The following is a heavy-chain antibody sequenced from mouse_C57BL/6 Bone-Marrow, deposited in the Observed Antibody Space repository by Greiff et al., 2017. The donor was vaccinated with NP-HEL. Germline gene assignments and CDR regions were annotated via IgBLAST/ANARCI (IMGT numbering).Heavy chain of an antibody. CDR3: ARFDDYPYYFDY. Sequence: QVQLQQSGAELVKPGASVKISCKASGYAFSSYWMNWVKQRPGKGLEWIGQIYPGDGDTNYNGKFKGKATLTADKSSSTAYMQLSSLTSEDSAVYFCARFDDYPYYFDYWGQGTTLTVSS. V-gene: IGHV1-80*01. J-gene: IGHJ2*01. CDR1: GYAFSSYW. CDR2: IYPGDGDT. D-gene: IGHD2-4*01.